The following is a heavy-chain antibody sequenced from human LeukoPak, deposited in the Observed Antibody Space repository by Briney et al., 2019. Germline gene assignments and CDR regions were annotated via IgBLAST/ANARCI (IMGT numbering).Heavy chain of an antibody. J-gene: IGHJ4*02. Sequence: GGSLRLSCAASGFTFSSYSMSWVRQAPGKGLQWVSSISSSGTYTHYTDSVKGRFSISRDNSKNTLHLQMNSLRAEDTAVYYCAKSRIVLVHYFDYWGQGTLVTVSS. V-gene: IGHV3-21*04. D-gene: IGHD1-26*01. CDR2: ISSSGTYT. CDR3: AKSRIVLVHYFDY. CDR1: GFTFSSYS.